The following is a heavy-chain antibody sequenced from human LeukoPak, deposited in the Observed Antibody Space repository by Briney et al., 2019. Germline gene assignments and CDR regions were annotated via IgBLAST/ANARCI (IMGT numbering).Heavy chain of an antibody. D-gene: IGHD3-10*01. J-gene: IGHJ5*02. Sequence: ETLSLTCTVSGGSISGYYWSWIRQPPGKGLEWVGRIKSKTDGATTEYAAPVKGRFTISRDDSKNTLYLQMNSLKTEDTAVYYCTTGLYDYDSGSYSFPWGQGTQVTVSS. V-gene: IGHV3-15*01. CDR2: IKSKTDGATT. CDR3: TTGLYDYDSGSYSFP. CDR1: GGSISGYY.